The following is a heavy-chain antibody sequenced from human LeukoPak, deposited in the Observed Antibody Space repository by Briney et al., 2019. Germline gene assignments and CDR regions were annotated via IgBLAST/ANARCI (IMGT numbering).Heavy chain of an antibody. CDR2: MNPNSGNT. CDR3: ARQLIAVAGSGFDY. J-gene: IGHJ4*02. Sequence: ASVKVSCKASGYTFTSYDINWVRQATGQGLEWMGWMNPNSGNTGYAQKFQGRVTMTRNTSISTAYMELSSLRSEDTAVYYCARQLIAVAGSGFDYWGQGTLVTVSS. D-gene: IGHD6-19*01. CDR1: GYTFTSYD. V-gene: IGHV1-8*01.